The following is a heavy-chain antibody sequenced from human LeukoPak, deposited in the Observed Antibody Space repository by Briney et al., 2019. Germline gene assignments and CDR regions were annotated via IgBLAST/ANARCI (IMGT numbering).Heavy chain of an antibody. CDR1: GGSISSSSYY. Sequence: SETLSLTCTVSGGSISSSSYYWGSIRQPPGEGLEWIGSIYYSGSTYYKLSLKSRVTISVDTSKNQFSLKLSSVTAADTAVYYCARNWFYNDSRGNHPLYYFDYWGQGTLVTVSS. J-gene: IGHJ4*02. D-gene: IGHD3-22*01. CDR3: ARNWFYNDSRGNHPLYYFDY. V-gene: IGHV4-39*01. CDR2: IYYSGST.